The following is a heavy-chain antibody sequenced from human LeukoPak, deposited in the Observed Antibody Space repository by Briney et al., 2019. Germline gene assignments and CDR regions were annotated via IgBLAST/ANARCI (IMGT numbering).Heavy chain of an antibody. Sequence: PGGSLRLSCAASGFTFSSYSMNWVRQAPGKGLEWVSYISSSSSTIYYADSVKGRFTISRDNAKNSLYLQMNSLRDEDTAVYYCARDSPMVSGHYGMDVWGQGTTVTVSS. V-gene: IGHV3-48*02. CDR2: ISSSSSTI. CDR1: GFTFSSYS. CDR3: ARDSPMVSGHYGMDV. D-gene: IGHD3-10*01. J-gene: IGHJ6*02.